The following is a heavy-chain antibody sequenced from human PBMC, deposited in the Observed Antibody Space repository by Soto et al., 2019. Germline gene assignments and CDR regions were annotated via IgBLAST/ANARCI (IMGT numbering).Heavy chain of an antibody. CDR2: IKEDGSEK. CDR3: VRTGWNPPAY. D-gene: IGHD1-1*01. V-gene: IGHV3-7*01. J-gene: IGHJ4*02. CDR1: GFTFNRHW. Sequence: EVQLVESGGGLVQPGGSLRLSCAVSGFTFNRHWMSWVRQTPGKGLEWVASIKEDGSEKSYVDSVKGRFTISRDNAKSSLFLQMNSLRVEDTAVYYCVRTGWNPPAYWGQGTLVTVSS.